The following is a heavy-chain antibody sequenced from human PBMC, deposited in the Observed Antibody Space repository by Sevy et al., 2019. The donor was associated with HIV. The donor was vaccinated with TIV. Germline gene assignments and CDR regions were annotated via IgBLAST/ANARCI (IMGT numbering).Heavy chain of an antibody. CDR2: IDVGNGDT. Sequence: ASVKVSCKASGYTFSNSAIHWVRQAPGQRLEWMGWIDVGNGDTKYSHHFQGRVTITRDTSASTAYMELNSLRSEDTAMYFCARDPRSLNVWWFDPWGQGTLVTVSS. J-gene: IGHJ5*02. CDR3: ARDPRSLNVWWFDP. V-gene: IGHV1-3*01. CDR1: GYTFSNSA. D-gene: IGHD1-26*01.